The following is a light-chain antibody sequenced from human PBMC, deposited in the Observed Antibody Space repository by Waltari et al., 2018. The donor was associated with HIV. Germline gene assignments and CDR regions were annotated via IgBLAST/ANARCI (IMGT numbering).Light chain of an antibody. Sequence: QPVLTQPPSVSGAPGRRVIITCTGHGSTIGAPYDVTSYQQLQGAAPKFLISVSTNRPSAVRDRLSASKSGTSASLATTGLQAGDEADYYCQSYDSSLSASVFGGGTKLTVL. V-gene: IGLV1-40*01. CDR1: GSTIGAPYD. CDR2: VST. CDR3: QSYDSSLSASV. J-gene: IGLJ3*02.